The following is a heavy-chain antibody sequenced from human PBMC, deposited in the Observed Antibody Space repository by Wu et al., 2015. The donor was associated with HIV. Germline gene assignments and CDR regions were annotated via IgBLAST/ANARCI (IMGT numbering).Heavy chain of an antibody. V-gene: IGHV1-69*12. CDR2: IIPVFGAA. D-gene: IGHD6-25*01. J-gene: IGHJ5*02. Sequence: QVQLVQSGAEVKKSGSSVKVSCKASGGTFSNSAISWVRQAPGQGPEWMGGIIPVFGAAKYAQKFQGRVTITADESTSTAYMEVTSLSYEDTAVYYCARDRISDNWFDPWGQGTLVTVSS. CDR1: GGTFSNSA. CDR3: ARDRISDNWFDP.